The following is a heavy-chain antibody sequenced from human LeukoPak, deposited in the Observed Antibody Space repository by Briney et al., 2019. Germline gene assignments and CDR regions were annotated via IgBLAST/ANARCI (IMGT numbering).Heavy chain of an antibody. V-gene: IGHV1-2*02. CDR1: EYTFTGYY. CDR2: INPNSGGT. J-gene: IGHJ5*02. Sequence: ASVKVSCKASEYTFTGYYIHWVRQAPGQGLEWMGWINPNSGGTNYAQKFQGRVTMTRDTSISTAYMVLSRLTSDDTAVYYCARDVSRDNRFHPWGQGTLVTVSS. CDR3: ARDVSRDNRFHP.